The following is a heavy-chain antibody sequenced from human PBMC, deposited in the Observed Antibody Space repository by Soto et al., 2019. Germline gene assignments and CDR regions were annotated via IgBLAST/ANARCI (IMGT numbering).Heavy chain of an antibody. Sequence: ASVKVSCKASGGTFSSYTISWVRQAPGQGLEWMGRIIPILGIANYAQKFQGRVTITADKSTSTAYMELSSLRSEDTALYYCARNRSGEDSFDIWGQGTMVTVSS. J-gene: IGHJ3*02. CDR1: GGTFSSYT. CDR3: ARNRSGEDSFDI. CDR2: IIPILGIA. D-gene: IGHD3-10*01. V-gene: IGHV1-69*02.